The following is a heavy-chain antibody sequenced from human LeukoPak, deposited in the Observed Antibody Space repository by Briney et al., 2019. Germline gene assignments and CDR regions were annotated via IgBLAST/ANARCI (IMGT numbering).Heavy chain of an antibody. J-gene: IGHJ3*02. V-gene: IGHV3-74*01. CDR3: ASDDSYAFDI. Sequence: GGSLRLSCAASGFTFSSRWMHWVRQAPGKGLVWVSHVNSDESSTNYADSVKGRFTISRDNTKNTLYLQMNSPRAEDTAVYYCASDDSYAFDIWGQGTIVTVSS. D-gene: IGHD2-21*01. CDR1: GFTFSSRW. CDR2: VNSDESST.